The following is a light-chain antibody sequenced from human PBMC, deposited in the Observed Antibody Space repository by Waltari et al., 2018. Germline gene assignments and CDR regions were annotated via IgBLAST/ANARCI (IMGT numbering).Light chain of an antibody. CDR2: EVR. Sequence: QSALTQPASVSGSPGQSITIPCTGTSSDIGAYNYVSWYQHLPGKAPKLICSEVRRRPSGVFHRFSGSKSGNMASLTISGLQAGDEADYYCNSYTTSSTWVFGGGTKLTVL. J-gene: IGLJ3*02. CDR3: NSYTTSSTWV. CDR1: SSDIGAYNY. V-gene: IGLV2-14*01.